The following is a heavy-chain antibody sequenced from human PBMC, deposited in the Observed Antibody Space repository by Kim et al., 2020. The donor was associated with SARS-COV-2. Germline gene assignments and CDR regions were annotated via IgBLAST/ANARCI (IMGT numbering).Heavy chain of an antibody. V-gene: IGHV4-34*01. CDR2: INHSGST. J-gene: IGHJ4*02. D-gene: IGHD4-17*01. CDR1: GGSFSGYY. Sequence: SETLSLTCAVYGGSFSGYYWSWIRQPPGKGLEWIGEINHSGSTNYNPSLKSRVTISVDTSKNQFSLKLSSVTATDTAVYYCAREGDYGASSDYWGQGTLVTVSS. CDR3: AREGDYGASSDY.